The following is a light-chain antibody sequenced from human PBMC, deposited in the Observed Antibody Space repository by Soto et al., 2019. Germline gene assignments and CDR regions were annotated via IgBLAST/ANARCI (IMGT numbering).Light chain of an antibody. V-gene: IGLV2-14*01. CDR2: EVS. Sequence: QSVLTQPASVSGSPGQSITISCTGTSSDVGGYDYVSWYQQHPGKAPKLMIYEVSYRRSGVSNRFSGSKSGNTASLTISGLQAEDEADYYCSSYTSSIIPYVFGTGTKVTVL. J-gene: IGLJ1*01. CDR1: SSDVGGYDY. CDR3: SSYTSSIIPYV.